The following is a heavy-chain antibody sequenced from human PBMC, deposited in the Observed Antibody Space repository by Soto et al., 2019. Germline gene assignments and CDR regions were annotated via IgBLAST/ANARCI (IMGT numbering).Heavy chain of an antibody. CDR1: SGSISSSNW. Sequence: SETLSLTCAVSSGSISSSNWWSWVRQPPGKGLEWIGEIYHSGSTNYNPSLKSRVTISVDKSKNQFSLKLSSVTAADTAVYYCARVPTVGGDYGVFDAFDIWGQGTMVTVSS. V-gene: IGHV4-4*02. CDR3: ARVPTVGGDYGVFDAFDI. D-gene: IGHD4-17*01. J-gene: IGHJ3*02. CDR2: IYHSGST.